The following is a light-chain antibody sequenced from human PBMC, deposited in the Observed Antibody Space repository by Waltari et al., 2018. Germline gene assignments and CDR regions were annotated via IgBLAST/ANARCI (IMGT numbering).Light chain of an antibody. V-gene: IGKV3-20*01. Sequence: EIVLTQSPDTLSLSPGERATLSCRASQSVSSDSLAWYQQKHGQAPRLLIYGASSRATGIPDGFSGSGSGTDFTLTVSRLEPEDFAVYYCQQYGSSPYTFGQGTKVDIK. CDR1: QSVSSDS. CDR3: QQYGSSPYT. J-gene: IGKJ2*01. CDR2: GAS.